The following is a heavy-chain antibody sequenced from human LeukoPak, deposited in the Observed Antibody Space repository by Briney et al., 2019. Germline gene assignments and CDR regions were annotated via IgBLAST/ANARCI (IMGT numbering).Heavy chain of an antibody. CDR2: IWYDGSNK. D-gene: IGHD4-17*01. J-gene: IGHJ4*02. CDR3: ARGTMTTVTYYFDY. CDR1: GLLFSSHG. Sequence: GGSLRLSCAASSGLLFSSHGMHWVRQAPGKGLEWVAVIWYDGSNKWYADSVKGRFTISRDNSKNTLYLQMDSLRAEDTAVYYCARGTMTTVTYYFDYWGQGTLVTVSS. V-gene: IGHV3-33*01.